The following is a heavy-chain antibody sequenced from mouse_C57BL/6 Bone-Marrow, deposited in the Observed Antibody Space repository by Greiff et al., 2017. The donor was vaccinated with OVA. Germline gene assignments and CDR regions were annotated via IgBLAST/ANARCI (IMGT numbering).Heavy chain of an antibody. D-gene: IGHD1-1*01. CDR3: ARHRDYGRWYFDV. CDR2: ISNGGGST. CDR1: GFTFSDYY. J-gene: IGHJ1*03. V-gene: IGHV5-12*01. Sequence: EVQGVESGGGLVQPGGSLKLSCAASGFTFSDYYMYWVRQTPEKRLEWVAYISNGGGSTYYPDTVKGRFTISRDNAKNTLYLQMSRLKSEDTAMYYCARHRDYGRWYFDVWGTGTTVTVSS.